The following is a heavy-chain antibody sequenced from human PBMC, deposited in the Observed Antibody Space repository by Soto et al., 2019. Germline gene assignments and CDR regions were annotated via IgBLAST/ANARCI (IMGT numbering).Heavy chain of an antibody. Sequence: SDTLSLTCTVCGRCISSDYWSWLRQPPGKGLEWIGYIYYSGSTNYNPSLKSRVTISVDTSKNQFSLKLSSVTAADTAVYYCARVDSYGSGTFDYWGQGTLVTVS. CDR2: IYYSGST. CDR3: ARVDSYGSGTFDY. CDR1: GRCISSDY. V-gene: IGHV4-59*07. J-gene: IGHJ4*02. D-gene: IGHD5-18*01.